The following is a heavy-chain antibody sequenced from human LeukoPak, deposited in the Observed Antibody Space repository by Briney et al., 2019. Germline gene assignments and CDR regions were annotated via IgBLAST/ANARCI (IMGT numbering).Heavy chain of an antibody. Sequence: SSETLSLTCAVYGGSFSDYFWSWIRQPPGKGLEWIGENNHSGSTIYNPSLKSRVTISVDTSKNQFSLKLNSLTAADTAVYYCAVGGDLPGWGQGTLVTVSS. J-gene: IGHJ4*02. V-gene: IGHV4-34*01. CDR1: GGSFSDYF. D-gene: IGHD4-17*01. CDR2: NNHSGST. CDR3: AVGGDLPG.